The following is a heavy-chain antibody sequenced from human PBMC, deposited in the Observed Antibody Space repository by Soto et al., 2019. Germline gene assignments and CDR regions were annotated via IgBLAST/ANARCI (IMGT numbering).Heavy chain of an antibody. CDR3: ARDRRVAGTTFDS. CDR2: VDDTGSA. J-gene: IGHJ4*02. CDR1: GVAFTSRGYY. Sequence: QVQLQESGPGVVRPSETLVLTCNVSGVAFTSRGYYWAWIRQPPGQGLEWIGFVDDTGSATYSPSLKSRLTISSDMPTSQFSLKVNSVTAADTAVYYCARDRRVAGTTFDSWGQGILVTVSS. V-gene: IGHV4-61*08. D-gene: IGHD1-7*01.